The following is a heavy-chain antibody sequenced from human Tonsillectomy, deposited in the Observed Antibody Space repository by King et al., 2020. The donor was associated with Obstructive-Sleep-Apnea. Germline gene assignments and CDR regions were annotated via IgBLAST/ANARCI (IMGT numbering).Heavy chain of an antibody. J-gene: IGHJ4*02. CDR1: GFTFDDYA. CDR3: AKDFLPEVVVVAATIDY. Sequence: VQLVESVGGLVQPGRSLILACAASGFTFDDYAMHWCRQAPVEVLAWVSAIRWNSGGIGYADSVKGRFTIAVDNAKNSLYLQINSLRAEDTALYYCAKDFLPEVVVVAATIDYWGQGTLVTVSS. D-gene: IGHD2-15*01. CDR2: IRWNSGGI. V-gene: IGHV3-9*01.